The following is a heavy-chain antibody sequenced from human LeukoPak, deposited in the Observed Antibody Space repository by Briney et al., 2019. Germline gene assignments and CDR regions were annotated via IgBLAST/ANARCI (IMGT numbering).Heavy chain of an antibody. CDR2: IKSDGTTT. V-gene: IGHV3-74*01. J-gene: IGHJ6*02. CDR3: AREWGMDV. Sequence: GGSLRLSCAASGCTFSNYGRQWVRQVSGKGLVWVSRIKSDGTTTGHPDFVKGRFTISRDNAKNTLYLQMNSLRAEDTAVYYCAREWGMDVWGQGTTVTVSS. CDR1: GCTFSNYG.